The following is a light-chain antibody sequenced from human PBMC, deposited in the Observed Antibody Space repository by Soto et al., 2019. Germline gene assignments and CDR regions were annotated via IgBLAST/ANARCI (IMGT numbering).Light chain of an antibody. Sequence: EIVLTQSPTTLSLSPGERATLSCRASQSVSSYLAWYQQRPGQAPRLLIYDASTRATGIPARFSGRESGTDFTLTISSLEPEDFAVYYCQQRSNWPRYTFGQGTKLEIK. V-gene: IGKV3-11*01. J-gene: IGKJ2*01. CDR2: DAS. CDR3: QQRSNWPRYT. CDR1: QSVSSY.